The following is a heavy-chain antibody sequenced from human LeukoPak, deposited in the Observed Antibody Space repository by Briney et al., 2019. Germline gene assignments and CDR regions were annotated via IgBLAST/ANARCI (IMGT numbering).Heavy chain of an antibody. CDR3: ARAPVFAFDI. CDR1: GFTFSSYS. Sequence: GGSLRLSCAASGFTFSSYSMNWVRQAPGKGLEWVSSISGSSSYINYADSVKGRFTISRDNAQNSLFLQLNSLRAEDTAVYYCARAPVFAFDIWGQGTMVTVSS. CDR2: ISGSSSYI. V-gene: IGHV3-21*01. J-gene: IGHJ3*02. D-gene: IGHD5/OR15-5a*01.